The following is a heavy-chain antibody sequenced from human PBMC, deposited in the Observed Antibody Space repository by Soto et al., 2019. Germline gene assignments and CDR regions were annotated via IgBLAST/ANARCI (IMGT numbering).Heavy chain of an antibody. CDR1: GFTFSNYG. D-gene: IGHD1-26*01. CDR3: ASDLVGASDSYGLDV. CDR2: IWHDGNNK. J-gene: IGHJ6*04. V-gene: IGHV3-33*01. Sequence: GGSLRLSCAASGFTFSNYGMHWVRQAPGKGLEWVAIIWHDGNNKYYADSVRGRFIISRDNSKNRLYLQMNSLRAEDTAVYYCASDLVGASDSYGLDVWGKGPPVTVSS.